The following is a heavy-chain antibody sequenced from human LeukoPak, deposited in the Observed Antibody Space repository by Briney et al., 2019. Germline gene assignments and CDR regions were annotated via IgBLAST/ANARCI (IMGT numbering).Heavy chain of an antibody. CDR2: KSYDGSNK. CDR1: GFTFNNYA. Sequence: GGSLRLSCAASGFTFNNYAMHWVRQAPGKGLEWVAVKSYDGSNKYYADSVKGRFTISRDNSKNTLYLQMNSLRAEDTAVYYCAREGLDYDFWSGYYPSDAFDIWGQGTMVTVSS. V-gene: IGHV3-30-3*01. D-gene: IGHD3-3*01. J-gene: IGHJ3*02. CDR3: AREGLDYDFWSGYYPSDAFDI.